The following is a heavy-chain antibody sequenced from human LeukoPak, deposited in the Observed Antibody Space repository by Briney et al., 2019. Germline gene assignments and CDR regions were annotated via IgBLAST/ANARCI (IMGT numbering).Heavy chain of an antibody. CDR2: IIPIFGTA. V-gene: IGHV1-69*05. D-gene: IGHD3-9*01. Sequence: GASVKVSCKASGGTFSSYAISWVRQAPGQGLEWMGGIIPIFGTANYAQKFQGRVTITTDESTSTAYMELSSLRSEDTAVYYCAREESPYYDILTGYYINAFDIWGQGTMVTVSS. CDR1: GGTFSSYA. CDR3: AREESPYYDILTGYYINAFDI. J-gene: IGHJ3*02.